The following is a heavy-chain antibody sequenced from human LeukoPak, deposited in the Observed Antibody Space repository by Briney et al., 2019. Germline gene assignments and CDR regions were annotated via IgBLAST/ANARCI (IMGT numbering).Heavy chain of an antibody. Sequence: SETLSLTCTVSGGSISSGGYYWSWIRQHPGKGLEWIGYIYYSGSTYYNPSLKSRGTISVNTSKNQFSLKLSSVTAADTAVYYCARDYPLYYGMDVWGQGTTVTVSS. CDR3: ARDYPLYYGMDV. J-gene: IGHJ6*02. V-gene: IGHV4-31*03. CDR2: IYYSGST. CDR1: GGSISSGGYY.